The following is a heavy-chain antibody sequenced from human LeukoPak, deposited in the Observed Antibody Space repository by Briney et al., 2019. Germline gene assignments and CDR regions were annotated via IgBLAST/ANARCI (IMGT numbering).Heavy chain of an antibody. J-gene: IGHJ4*02. CDR3: GRLARNAWYAVDY. CDR1: DFTFSFYW. V-gene: IGHV3-7*01. D-gene: IGHD6-19*01. Sequence: PGGSLRLSRAASDFTFSFYWMTWVRQAPGEGLEWVANILPDGSEKYYLDSVKGRFTISRDNPTNSLYLQINSLRAEDTALYYCGRLARNAWYAVDYWGQGTLVTVSS. CDR2: ILPDGSEK.